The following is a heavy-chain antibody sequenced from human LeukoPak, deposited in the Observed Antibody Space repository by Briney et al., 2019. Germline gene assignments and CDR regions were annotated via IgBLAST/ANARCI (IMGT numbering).Heavy chain of an antibody. J-gene: IGHJ4*02. D-gene: IGHD3-22*01. V-gene: IGHV1-69*05. Sequence: SVKVSCKASGGTFSSYAISWVRQAPGQGLEWMGRIISIFGTANYAQKFQGRVTITTDESTSTAYMELSSLRSEDTAVYYCARDRGTYYYDSSGYYSFDYWGQGALVTVSS. CDR1: GGTFSSYA. CDR3: ARDRGTYYYDSSGYYSFDY. CDR2: IISIFGTA.